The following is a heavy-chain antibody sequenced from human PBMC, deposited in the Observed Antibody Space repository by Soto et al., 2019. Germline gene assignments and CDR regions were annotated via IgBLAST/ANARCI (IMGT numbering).Heavy chain of an antibody. CDR2: IYPGDSDT. D-gene: IGHD1-20*01. J-gene: IGHJ4*02. V-gene: IGHV5-51*01. CDR3: ARSTYNWLVSVDGYFDY. Sequence: GESLKISCKISGYSLTFTTYCIGWESQMPGKGLEWMGIIYPGDSDTRYSPSFQGQVTISADKSISTVYLQWSSLKASDTAMYYCARSTYNWLVSVDGYFDYWGQGTPVTAPQ. CDR1: GYSLTFTTYC.